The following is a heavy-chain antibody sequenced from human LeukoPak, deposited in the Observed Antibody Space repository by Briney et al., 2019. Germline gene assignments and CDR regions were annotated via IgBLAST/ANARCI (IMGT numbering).Heavy chain of an antibody. CDR2: IYYSGST. D-gene: IGHD3-9*01. Sequence: PSETLSLTCTVSGGSVSSGSYYWSWIRQPPGKGLEWIGYIYYSGSTNYNPSLKSRVTISVDTSKNQFSLKLSSVTAADTAVYYCAREAYDILTGPFDISGPGTMVTASS. CDR1: GGSVSSGSYY. CDR3: AREAYDILTGPFDI. V-gene: IGHV4-61*01. J-gene: IGHJ3*02.